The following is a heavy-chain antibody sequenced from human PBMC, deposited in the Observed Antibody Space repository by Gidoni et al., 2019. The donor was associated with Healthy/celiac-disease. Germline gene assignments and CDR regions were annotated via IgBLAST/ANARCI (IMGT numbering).Heavy chain of an antibody. D-gene: IGHD3-9*01. J-gene: IGHJ4*02. Sequence: QVQLVQSGAEVKKPGASVKVSCKASGYTFPSYGISWVRQAPGQGLEWMGWISAYNGNTNYAQKLQGRVTMTTDTSTSTAYMELRSLRSDDTAVYYCARVALTGYHPPPLDYWGQGTLVTVSS. CDR1: GYTFPSYG. V-gene: IGHV1-18*01. CDR3: ARVALTGYHPPPLDY. CDR2: ISAYNGNT.